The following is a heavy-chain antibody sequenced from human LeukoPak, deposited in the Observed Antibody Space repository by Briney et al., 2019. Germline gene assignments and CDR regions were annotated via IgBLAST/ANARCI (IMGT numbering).Heavy chain of an antibody. J-gene: IGHJ3*02. CDR1: GFTFSGYG. CDR2: IWYDGSNK. Sequence: GRSLRLSCAASGFTFSGYGMRWVRQAPGKGLEWVAVIWYDGSNKYYADSVKGRFTISRDNSKNTLYLQMNSLKAEDTAVYYCARPPMVRGVIITGDDVFDIWGQGTVVTVSS. CDR3: ARPPMVRGVIITGDDVFDI. D-gene: IGHD3-10*01. V-gene: IGHV3-33*01.